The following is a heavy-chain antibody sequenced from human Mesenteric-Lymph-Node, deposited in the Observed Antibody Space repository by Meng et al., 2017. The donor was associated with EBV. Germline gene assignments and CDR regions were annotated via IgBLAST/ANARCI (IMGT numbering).Heavy chain of an antibody. CDR3: TRDHSNSGWFPY. D-gene: IGHD6-19*01. Sequence: HLPVSRPGLGMPSETPSLPFSLLCYCTSLPVYYWGWIRQSPGKGLEWIGSIYYCGNTYYNPSLKSRVTISVDTSKNQFSLKLSSVTAADTAVYYCTRDHSNSGWFPYWGQGTLVTVSS. J-gene: IGHJ4*01. V-gene: IGHV4-39*07. CDR2: IYYCGNT. CDR1: CYCTSLPVYY.